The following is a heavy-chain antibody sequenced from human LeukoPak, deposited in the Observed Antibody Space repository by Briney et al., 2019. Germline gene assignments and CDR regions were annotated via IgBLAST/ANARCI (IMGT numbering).Heavy chain of an antibody. V-gene: IGHV4-39*01. Sequence: SETLSLTCTVSGGSISSSTYYWGWIRQPPGKGLEWIGSISYSGSTYYNPSLKSRVTISVDTSKNQFSLKLSSVTAADTAVYFCARPTFTGYYSGPFDIWGQGTVVTVSS. J-gene: IGHJ3*02. CDR3: ARPTFTGYYSGPFDI. CDR1: GGSISSSTYY. CDR2: ISYSGST. D-gene: IGHD3-9*01.